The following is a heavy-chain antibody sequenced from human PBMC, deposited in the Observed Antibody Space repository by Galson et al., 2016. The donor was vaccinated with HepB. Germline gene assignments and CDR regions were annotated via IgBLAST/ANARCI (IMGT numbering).Heavy chain of an antibody. CDR2: ISSDGTIS. D-gene: IGHD4-23*01. J-gene: IGHJ5*02. CDR3: VRDHSVVPTTAYNWFDP. Sequence: SLRLSCAASGFAFSSHWMHWVRQDLGKGLVWVSRISSDGTISNYADSVKGRLTISRDNAKNTLYLQMNSPRAEDTAVYFCVRDHSVVPTTAYNWFDPWGRGTLVTVSS. V-gene: IGHV3-74*01. CDR1: GFAFSSHW.